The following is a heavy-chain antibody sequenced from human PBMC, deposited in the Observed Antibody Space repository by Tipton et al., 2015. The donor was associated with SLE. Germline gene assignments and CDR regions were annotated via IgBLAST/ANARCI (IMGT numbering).Heavy chain of an antibody. D-gene: IGHD3-22*01. J-gene: IGHJ6*02. CDR1: GGSISSGSYY. Sequence: TLSLTCTVSGGSISSGSYYWSWIRQPAGKGLEWIGHIYTSGSTNYNPSLKSRVTISVDTSKNQFSLKLSSVTAADTAVYYCARVQGGYDSSAFYYYYYGVDVWGQGTTVTVSS. V-gene: IGHV4-61*09. CDR2: IYTSGST. CDR3: ARVQGGYDSSAFYYYYYGVDV.